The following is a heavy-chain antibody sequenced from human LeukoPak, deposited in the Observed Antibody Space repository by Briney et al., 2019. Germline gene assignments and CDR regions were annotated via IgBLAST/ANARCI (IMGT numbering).Heavy chain of an antibody. V-gene: IGHV1-2*02. D-gene: IGHD3-22*01. CDR2: INPNSGGT. CDR3: ARRIGSSGSDFSFDP. Sequence: GASVKVSCKASGYTFTGYYMHWVRQAPGQGLEWMGWINPNSGGTNYAQKFQGRVTMTRDTSISTAYMERSRLRSDDTAVYCCARRIGSSGSDFSFDPWGQGTLVTVSS. CDR1: GYTFTGYY. J-gene: IGHJ5*02.